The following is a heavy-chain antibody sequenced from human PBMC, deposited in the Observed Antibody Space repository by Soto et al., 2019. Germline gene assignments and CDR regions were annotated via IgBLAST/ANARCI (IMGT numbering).Heavy chain of an antibody. Sequence: ASVKVSCKTSGYTFTNFGLSWVRQAPGQGLEWMGWISAYNGNTNYAQNFQGRVTMTTDTSTSTAYMELRSLRSDDTAVYYCARGGTPIDYGGQGTLVTSPQ. V-gene: IGHV1-18*01. CDR2: ISAYNGNT. CDR3: ARGGTPIDY. D-gene: IGHD3-16*01. CDR1: GYTFTNFG. J-gene: IGHJ4*02.